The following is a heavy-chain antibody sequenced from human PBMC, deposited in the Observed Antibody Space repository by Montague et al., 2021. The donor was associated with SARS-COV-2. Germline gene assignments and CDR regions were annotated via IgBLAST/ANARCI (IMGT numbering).Heavy chain of an antibody. V-gene: IGHV6-1*01. D-gene: IGHD6-19*01. Sequence: CAISGDSVASKSPGCNWIRQSPSIGLEWVGRRCYMPERNYEYAVSLKSRITINPDTSKNQFSLQVKSMTPEDTAVYYCALAVAGRGGYDYWGQGTLVTVSS. CDR1: GDSVASKSPG. J-gene: IGHJ4*02. CDR2: RCYMPERNY. CDR3: ALAVAGRGGYDY.